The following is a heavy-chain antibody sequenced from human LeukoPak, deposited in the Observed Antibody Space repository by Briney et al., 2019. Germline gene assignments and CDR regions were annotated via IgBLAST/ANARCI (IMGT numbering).Heavy chain of an antibody. D-gene: IGHD6-19*01. V-gene: IGHV3-21*01. Sequence: GGSLGLSCAASGFTFSSYSMNWVRQAPGKGLEWVSSISSSSSYIYYADSVKGRFTISRDNAKNSLYLQMNSLRAEDTAVYYCAKSLYSSGRNDIWGQGTMVTVSS. CDR2: ISSSSSYI. J-gene: IGHJ3*02. CDR3: AKSLYSSGRNDI. CDR1: GFTFSSYS.